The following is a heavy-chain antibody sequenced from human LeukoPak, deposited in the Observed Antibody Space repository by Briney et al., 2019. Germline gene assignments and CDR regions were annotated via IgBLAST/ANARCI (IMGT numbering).Heavy chain of an antibody. Sequence: SETLSLTCAVYGGSFSGYYWSWIRQPPGKGLEWIGSIYYSGSTYYNPSLKSRVTISVDTSKNQFSLKLSSVTAADTAVYYCARELDDAFDIWGQGTMVTVSS. J-gene: IGHJ3*02. V-gene: IGHV4-34*01. CDR3: ARELDDAFDI. CDR2: IYYSGST. CDR1: GGSFSGYY. D-gene: IGHD1-1*01.